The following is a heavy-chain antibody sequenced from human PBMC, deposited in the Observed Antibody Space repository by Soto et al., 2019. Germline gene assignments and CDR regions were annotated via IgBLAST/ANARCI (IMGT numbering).Heavy chain of an antibody. CDR3: AKAGGYYDSSGYYYDY. D-gene: IGHD3-22*01. CDR2: ISYDGSNK. CDR1: GFTFSSYG. V-gene: IGHV3-30*18. Sequence: LRLSCAASGFTFSSYGMHWVRQAPGKGLEWVAVISYDGSNKYYADSVKGRFTISRDNSKNTLYLQMNSLRAEDTAVYYCAKAGGYYDSSGYYYDYWGQGTLVTVSS. J-gene: IGHJ4*02.